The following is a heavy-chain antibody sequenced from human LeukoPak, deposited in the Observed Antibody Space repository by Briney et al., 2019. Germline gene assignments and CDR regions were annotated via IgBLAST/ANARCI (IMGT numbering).Heavy chain of an antibody. CDR2: IYYSGST. CDR3: ATHGYSSSWYSAFDI. Sequence: PSETLSLTCAVYGGSFSAYYWSWIRQPPGKGLEWIGNIYYSGSTYYNPSLKSRVTISVDTSKNQFSLKLSSVTAADTAVYYCATHGYSSSWYSAFDIWGQGTMVTVSS. CDR1: GGSFSAYY. V-gene: IGHV4-34*01. D-gene: IGHD6-13*01. J-gene: IGHJ3*02.